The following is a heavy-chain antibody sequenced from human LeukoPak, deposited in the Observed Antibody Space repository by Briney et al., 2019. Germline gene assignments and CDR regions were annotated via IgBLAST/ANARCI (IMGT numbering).Heavy chain of an antibody. D-gene: IGHD3-22*01. V-gene: IGHV3-74*01. Sequence: GGSPRLSCAASGFAFNTYWMHWVRQAPGKGLVWVSRIKSDERDTTYTDSVKGRFTISRDNAKNTLYLQMNSLSAEDTAMYFCARDRGYTFDYWGQGTLVNVSS. J-gene: IGHJ4*01. CDR3: ARDRGYTFDY. CDR2: IKSDERDT. CDR1: GFAFNTYW.